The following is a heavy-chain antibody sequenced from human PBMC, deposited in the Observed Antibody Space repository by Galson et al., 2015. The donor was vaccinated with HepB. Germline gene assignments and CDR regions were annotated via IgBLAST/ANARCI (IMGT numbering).Heavy chain of an antibody. Sequence: SLRLYCAASGFSFSNYAMTWVRQPPGKGLQWVATISGRGVTTFDADSVKGQFTISRDNSKNTLYLEMNNLRADDTAVYFCAKSKDSGWSYNAFDIWGQGTMVTVSS. D-gene: IGHD6-19*01. J-gene: IGHJ3*02. CDR2: ISGRGVTT. CDR3: AKSKDSGWSYNAFDI. CDR1: GFSFSNYA. V-gene: IGHV3-23*01.